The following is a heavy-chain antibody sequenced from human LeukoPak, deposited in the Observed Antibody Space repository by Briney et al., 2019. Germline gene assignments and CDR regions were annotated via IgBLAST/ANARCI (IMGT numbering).Heavy chain of an antibody. V-gene: IGHV3-23*01. CDR2: ISGSGGST. CDR1: GFTFSSYA. CDR3: AKVPPWRRATYFDY. Sequence: PGGSLRLSCAASGFTFSSYAMSWVRQAPGKGLDGVSAISGSGGSTYYADSVKGRLTLSRDNSKNTLYQQMNSLRAEDTAVYYCAKVPPWRRATYFDYWGQGTLVTVSS. J-gene: IGHJ4*02.